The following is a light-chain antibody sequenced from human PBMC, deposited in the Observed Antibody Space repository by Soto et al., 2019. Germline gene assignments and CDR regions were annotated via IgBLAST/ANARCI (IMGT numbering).Light chain of an antibody. J-gene: IGLJ2*01. CDR1: SGHSSYI. V-gene: IGLV4-60*02. CDR3: ETWDSNIMV. CDR2: LEGSGSY. Sequence: QSVLTQSSSASASLGSSVKLTCTLSSGHSSYIIAWHQQQPGKATRYLMKLEGSGSYNKGSGVPARFSGSSSGADRSLTISNLQFEDEADYYCETWDSNIMVFGGGTKLTVL.